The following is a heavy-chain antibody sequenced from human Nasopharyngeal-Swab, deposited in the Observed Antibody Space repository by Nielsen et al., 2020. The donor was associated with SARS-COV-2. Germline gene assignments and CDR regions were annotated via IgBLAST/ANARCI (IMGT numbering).Heavy chain of an antibody. V-gene: IGHV3-30*04. CDR3: ARGGSDL. CDR1: GFTFSSYA. CDR2: ISYDGSNK. D-gene: IGHD3-16*01. Sequence: RGSLRLSCAASGFTFSSYAMHWVRQAPGKGLEWVAVISYDGSNKYYADSVKGRFTISRDNSKNTLYLQMNSLRAEDTAVYYCARGGSDLWGRGTLVTVSS. J-gene: IGHJ2*01.